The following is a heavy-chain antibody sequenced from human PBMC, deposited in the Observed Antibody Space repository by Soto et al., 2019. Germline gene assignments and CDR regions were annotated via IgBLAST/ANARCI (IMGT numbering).Heavy chain of an antibody. J-gene: IGHJ6*02. CDR3: ARTSIWSGYPYYYGMDV. D-gene: IGHD3-3*01. Sequence: GASVKVSCKASGYTFTGYYMHWVRQAPGQGLEWMGWINPNSGGTNYAQKFRGRVTMTRDTSISTAYMELSRLRSDDTAVYYCARTSIWSGYPYYYGMDVWGQGTTVTVSS. CDR1: GYTFTGYY. CDR2: INPNSGGT. V-gene: IGHV1-2*02.